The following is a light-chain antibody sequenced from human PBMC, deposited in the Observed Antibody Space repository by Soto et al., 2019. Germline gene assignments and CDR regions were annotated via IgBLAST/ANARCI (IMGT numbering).Light chain of an antibody. J-gene: IGKJ4*01. CDR3: LQRSDWPLT. CDR2: DAS. Sequence: DIILTQSPDTLSLSPGERATLSCRASQNVRTFLAWYQQKPGQAPRLLISDASYRATGVPPRFSGSGSGTDFTLTSSSLEPEDFAVYYCLQRSDWPLTFGGGSKVEI. CDR1: QNVRTF. V-gene: IGKV3-11*01.